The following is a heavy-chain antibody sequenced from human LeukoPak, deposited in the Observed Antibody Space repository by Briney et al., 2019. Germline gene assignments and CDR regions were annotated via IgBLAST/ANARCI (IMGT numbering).Heavy chain of an antibody. Sequence: PGGSLRLSCAASGFTFSIYWMSWVRQAPGKGLEWVANIKQDGSEKYYVDSVKGRFTISRDNAKNSLYLQMNSLRAEDTAVYYCARDSGSYNLPHFDYWGQGTLVTVSS. CDR2: IKQDGSEK. CDR1: GFTFSIYW. V-gene: IGHV3-7*01. CDR3: ARDSGSYNLPHFDY. J-gene: IGHJ4*02. D-gene: IGHD1-26*01.